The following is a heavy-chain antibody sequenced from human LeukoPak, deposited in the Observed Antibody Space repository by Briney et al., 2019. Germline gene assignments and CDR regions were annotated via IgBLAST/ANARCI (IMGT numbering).Heavy chain of an antibody. V-gene: IGHV3-11*01. Sequence: GGSLRLSCAASGFTFCDYYMSWIRQAPGKGLEWVSYISSSGSTIYYADSVKGRFTISRDNAKNSLYLQMNSLRAEDTAVYYCARDFERVVVVPAAIDYYGMDVWGQGTTVTVSS. D-gene: IGHD2-2*01. CDR2: ISSSGSTI. J-gene: IGHJ6*02. CDR3: ARDFERVVVVPAAIDYYGMDV. CDR1: GFTFCDYY.